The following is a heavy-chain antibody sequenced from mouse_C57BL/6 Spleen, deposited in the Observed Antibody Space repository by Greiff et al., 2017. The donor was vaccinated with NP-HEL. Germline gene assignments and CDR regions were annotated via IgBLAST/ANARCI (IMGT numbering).Heavy chain of an antibody. J-gene: IGHJ2*01. V-gene: IGHV1-80*01. CDR1: GYAFSSYW. Sequence: QVQLQQSGAELVKPGASVKISCKASGYAFSSYWMNWVKQRPGKGLEWIGQIYPGDGDTNYNGKFKGKATLTADKSSSTAYMQLSSLTSEDSAVYFVARSEYYDYVKRGFDYWGKGTTLTVSS. CDR2: IYPGDGDT. CDR3: ARSEYYDYVKRGFDY. D-gene: IGHD2-4*01.